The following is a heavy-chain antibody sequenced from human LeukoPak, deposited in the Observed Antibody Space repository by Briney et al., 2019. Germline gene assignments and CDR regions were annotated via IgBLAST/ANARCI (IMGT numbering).Heavy chain of an antibody. CDR3: VRDYQFIQEV. CDR2: ISTDGKST. V-gene: IGHV3-74*01. CDR1: GSTFSNYW. J-gene: IGHJ6*02. Sequence: PGGSLRLSCVASGSTFSNYWMLWVRQAPGKGLMWVSLISTDGKSTRYAESVKGRFTISRDNAKNALYPQMDILRVEDTALYFCVRDYQFIQEVWGQGTTVTVSS. D-gene: IGHD2-2*01.